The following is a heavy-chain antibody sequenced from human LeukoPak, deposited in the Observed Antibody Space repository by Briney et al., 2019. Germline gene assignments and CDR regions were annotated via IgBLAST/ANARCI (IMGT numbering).Heavy chain of an antibody. D-gene: IGHD5-18*01. CDR1: VFTFSNSA. CDR3: AKRIQSAMATGY. CDR2: ISGSGCST. Sequence: PGGSLRLSCAASVFTFSNSALSWVRQAPGKGLEWVSDISGSGCSTYYADSVKGRFTIYRDNSKNTLYLKMNSLRAEDTAVYYCAKRIQSAMATGYWGQGTLVTVSS. J-gene: IGHJ4*02. V-gene: IGHV3-23*01.